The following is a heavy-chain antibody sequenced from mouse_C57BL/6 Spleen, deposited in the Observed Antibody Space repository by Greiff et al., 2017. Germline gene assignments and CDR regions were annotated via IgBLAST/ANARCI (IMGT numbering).Heavy chain of an antibody. CDR1: GYAFSSSW. CDR3: ARIYYGSSYAMDY. Sequence: VQLQESGPELVKPGASVKISCKASGYAFSSSWMNWVKQRPGKGLEWVGRIYPGDGDTNYTGKFKGKATLTADKSSSTAYMQLSSLTSEDSAVYFCARIYYGSSYAMDYWGQGTSVTVSS. V-gene: IGHV1-82*01. CDR2: IYPGDGDT. D-gene: IGHD1-1*01. J-gene: IGHJ4*01.